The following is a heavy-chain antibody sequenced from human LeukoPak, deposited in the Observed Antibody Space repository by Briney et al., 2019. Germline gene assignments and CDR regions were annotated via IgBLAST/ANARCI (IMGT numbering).Heavy chain of an antibody. Sequence: PSETLSLTCTVSGGSISSYYWSWIRRPPGKGLEWIGYIYYSGSTNYNPSLKSRVTISVDTSKNQFSLKLSSVTAADTAVYYCARSLPNSSSLNYWGQGTLVTVSS. D-gene: IGHD6-13*01. CDR2: IYYSGST. CDR3: ARSLPNSSSLNY. CDR1: GGSISSYY. J-gene: IGHJ4*02. V-gene: IGHV4-59*01.